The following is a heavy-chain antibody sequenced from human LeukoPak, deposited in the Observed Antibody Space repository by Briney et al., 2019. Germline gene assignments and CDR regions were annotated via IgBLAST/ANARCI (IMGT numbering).Heavy chain of an antibody. Sequence: GGSLRLSCAASGFTFSSYSMNWVRQAPGKGLEWVSSISSSSSYIYYADSVKGRFTISRDNAKNSLYLQMNSLRAEDTAVYYCATQTQYGSSYDYWGQGTLVTVSS. D-gene: IGHD6-6*01. CDR3: ATQTQYGSSYDY. CDR1: GFTFSSYS. J-gene: IGHJ4*02. CDR2: ISSSSSYI. V-gene: IGHV3-21*01.